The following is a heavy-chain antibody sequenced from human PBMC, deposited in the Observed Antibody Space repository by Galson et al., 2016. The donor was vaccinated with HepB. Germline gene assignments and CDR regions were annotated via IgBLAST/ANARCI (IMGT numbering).Heavy chain of an antibody. CDR1: GFSFGDYG. CDR2: IRSQGYGGTT. J-gene: IGHJ4*02. CDR3: ARPLCGGDCFTPAYYFDY. D-gene: IGHD2-21*02. V-gene: IGHV3-49*03. Sequence: SLRLSCAASGFSFGDYGMSWFRQAPGKGLEWVGFIRSQGYGGTTEYAASVKGRFTISRDDSKSIAYLQMNSLKTEDTAVYYCARPLCGGDCFTPAYYFDYWGQGTLVTVSS.